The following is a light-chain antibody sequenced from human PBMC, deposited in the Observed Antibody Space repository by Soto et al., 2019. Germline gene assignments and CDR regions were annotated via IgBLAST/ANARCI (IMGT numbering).Light chain of an antibody. CDR1: QSISSN. J-gene: IGKJ1*01. V-gene: IGKV1-39*01. CDR3: QQSNSLPPT. CDR2: TAA. Sequence: DIQMTQSPSSLSASVRDRVTITCRASQSISSNLNWYQQKPGKAPKLLIYTAASLQSGVPSRFSGSGSGTDFTLTIASLQLEDFATYYCQQSNSLPPTFGQGTKV.